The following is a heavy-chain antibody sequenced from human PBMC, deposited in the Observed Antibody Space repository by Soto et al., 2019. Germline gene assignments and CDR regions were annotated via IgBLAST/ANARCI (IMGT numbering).Heavy chain of an antibody. Sequence: SETLSLTCSLSGVSINSSDHFWGWIRQTPWKGLEWIGSVYYTETTYYNPSLKSPVTISVETSRNTFSLKVNSVTAADTGIYYCGRQRVLSTNLFITSLDTGGQGTLVTVSS. V-gene: IGHV4-39*01. CDR2: VYYTETT. J-gene: IGHJ4*01. D-gene: IGHD1-1*01. CDR1: GVSINSSDHF. CDR3: GRQRVLSTNLFITSLDT.